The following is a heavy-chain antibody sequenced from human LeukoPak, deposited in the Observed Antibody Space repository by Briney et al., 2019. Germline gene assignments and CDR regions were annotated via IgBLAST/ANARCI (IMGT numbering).Heavy chain of an antibody. D-gene: IGHD3-10*01. V-gene: IGHV1-2*02. CDR3: ARARNYYYGSGTYYIGYGMDV. CDR1: GYTFTGYF. Sequence: ASVTVSCKASGYTFTGYFMHWVRQAPGQGLEWMGWLDPNSGGTKYAQKFQGRVTMTRDTSITTACMELSRLRSDDTAVYYCARARNYYYGSGTYYIGYGMDVWGQGTTVTVSS. CDR2: LDPNSGGT. J-gene: IGHJ6*02.